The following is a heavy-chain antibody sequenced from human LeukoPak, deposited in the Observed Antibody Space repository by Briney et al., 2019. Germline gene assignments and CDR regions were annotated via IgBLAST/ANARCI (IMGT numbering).Heavy chain of an antibody. CDR2: IDYSGST. Sequence: PSETLSLTCAVYGGSFSAYYWSWIRQPPGKGLEWIGEIDYSGSTNYNPSLMSRVTISVDVSKNQFSLNLSSVTAADTTVYYCARRGYSGYDHYFFDYWGQGTLVTVSS. CDR1: GGSFSAYY. D-gene: IGHD5-12*01. CDR3: ARRGYSGYDHYFFDY. V-gene: IGHV4-34*01. J-gene: IGHJ4*02.